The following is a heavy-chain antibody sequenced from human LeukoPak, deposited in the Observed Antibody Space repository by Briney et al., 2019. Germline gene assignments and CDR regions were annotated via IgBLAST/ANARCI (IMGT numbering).Heavy chain of an antibody. V-gene: IGHV3-9*01. CDR2: ISWNSGSI. J-gene: IGHJ6*02. CDR1: GFTFDDYA. Sequence: GGSLRLSCAASGFTFDDYAMHWVRQAPGKGLEWVSGISWNSGSIGYADSVKGRFTISRDNAKNSLYLQMNSLRAEDTALYYCAKCHGSSWYGGMDVWGQGTTVTVSS. D-gene: IGHD6-13*01. CDR3: AKCHGSSWYGGMDV.